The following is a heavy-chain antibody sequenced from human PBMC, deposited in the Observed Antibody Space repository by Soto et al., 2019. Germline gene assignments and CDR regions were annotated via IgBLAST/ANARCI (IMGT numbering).Heavy chain of an antibody. Sequence: SETLSLTCNVSGGSINSYYWSWIRQPPGKGLEWIGYVYYSGSTNYNPSLKSRVTISIDTSKNQFSLKLSSVTAADTAVYYCATYANYNHYWGQGTLVTSPQ. D-gene: IGHD4-4*01. CDR3: ATYANYNHY. CDR2: VYYSGST. CDR1: GGSINSYY. V-gene: IGHV4-59*01. J-gene: IGHJ4*02.